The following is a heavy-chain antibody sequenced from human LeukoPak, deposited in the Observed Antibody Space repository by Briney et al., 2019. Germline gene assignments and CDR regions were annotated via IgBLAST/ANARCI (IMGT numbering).Heavy chain of an antibody. CDR3: ARDRNGRGAFDI. CDR2: INPNSGGT. CDR1: GYTFTGYY. V-gene: IGHV1-2*02. Sequence: ASVKVSCKASGYTFTGYYMHWVRQAPGQGLEWMGWINPNSGGTNYAQKFQGRVTMTRDTSISTAYMELSRLRSDDTAVYYCARDRNGRGAFDIWGQGTMVTVSS. D-gene: IGHD3-10*01. J-gene: IGHJ3*02.